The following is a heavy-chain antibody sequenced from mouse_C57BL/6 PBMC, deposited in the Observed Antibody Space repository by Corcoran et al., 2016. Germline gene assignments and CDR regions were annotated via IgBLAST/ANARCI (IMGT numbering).Heavy chain of an antibody. V-gene: IGHV1-81*01. J-gene: IGHJ4*01. CDR2: IYPRSGNT. D-gene: IGHD1-1*01. CDR1: GYTFTSYG. Sequence: QVQLQQYGAELARPVASVKLSCKASGYTFTSYGISWVKQRTGQGLEWIGEIYPRSGNTYYNEKFKGKATLTADKSSSTAYMELRSLTSEDSAVYFCAREEITTVSYAMDYWGQGPSVTVSS. CDR3: AREEITTVSYAMDY.